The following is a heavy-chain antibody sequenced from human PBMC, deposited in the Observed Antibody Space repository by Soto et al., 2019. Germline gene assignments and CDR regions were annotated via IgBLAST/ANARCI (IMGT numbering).Heavy chain of an antibody. D-gene: IGHD2-21*01. Sequence: QVQLVESGGGVVQPGRSLRLSCTASGFSLSDYGMHWVRQAPGKGLEWVAFISFDGGDTYYADSLRGRFTVSRDNSKDTLYLQVKRLRDDGTAVFFWWRGRLQKYCANPYCFTFDSWGQGTLVTVSS. J-gene: IGHJ4*02. CDR3: WRGRLQKYCANPYCFTFDS. CDR1: GFSLSDYG. V-gene: IGHV3-30*05. CDR2: ISFDGGDT.